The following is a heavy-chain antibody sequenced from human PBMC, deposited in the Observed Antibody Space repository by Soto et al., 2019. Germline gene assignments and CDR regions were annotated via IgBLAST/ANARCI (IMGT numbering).Heavy chain of an antibody. CDR2: ISSSSSYT. V-gene: IGHV3-11*06. Sequence: QVQLVESGGGLVKPGGSLRLSCAASGFTFSDYYMSWIRQAPGKGREWVSYISSSSSYTNYADSVKGRFTISRDNAKNSLYLQMNSLRAEDTAVYYCARDRGKTGTAPFDYWGQGTLVTVSS. CDR3: ARDRGKTGTAPFDY. CDR1: GFTFSDYY. J-gene: IGHJ4*02. D-gene: IGHD1-7*01.